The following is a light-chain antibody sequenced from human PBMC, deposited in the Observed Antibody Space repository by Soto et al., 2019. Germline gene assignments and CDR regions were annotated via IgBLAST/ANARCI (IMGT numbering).Light chain of an antibody. Sequence: QSVLTQPPSASGTPGQRVTISCSGSSSNIGSNYVYWYQQLPGTAPKLLIYRNNQRPSGVPDRFSGSKSGTSASLAISGLRSEDEADYYLSTWGYNPSGVVFGGGTQLTVL. CDR1: SSNIGSNY. V-gene: IGLV1-47*01. CDR2: RNN. CDR3: STWGYNPSGVV. J-gene: IGLJ2*01.